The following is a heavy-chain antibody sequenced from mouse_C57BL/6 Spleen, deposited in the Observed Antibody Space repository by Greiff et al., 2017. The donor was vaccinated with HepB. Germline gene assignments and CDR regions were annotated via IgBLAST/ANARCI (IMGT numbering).Heavy chain of an antibody. J-gene: IGHJ3*01. CDR1: GYTFTSYW. V-gene: IGHV1-52*01. CDR3: ARETMVTTRAWFAY. CDR2: IDPSDSET. Sequence: QVQLQQPGAELVRPGSSVKLSCKASGYTFTSYWMHWVKQRPIQGLEWIGNIDPSDSETHYNQKFKDKATLTVDKSSSTAYMQLSSLTSEDSAVYYCARETMVTTRAWFAYWGQGTLVTVSA. D-gene: IGHD2-2*01.